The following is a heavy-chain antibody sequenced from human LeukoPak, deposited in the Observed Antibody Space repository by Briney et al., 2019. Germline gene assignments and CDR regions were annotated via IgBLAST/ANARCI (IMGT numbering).Heavy chain of an antibody. Sequence: GGSLRLSCAASGFTFSSYSMNWVRQAPGKGLEWGSSISSSSSYIYYADSVKGRFTISRDNAKNSLYLQMNSLRAEDTAVYYCARRVDYGDYGVRYYYGMDVWGQGTTVTVSS. CDR2: ISSSSSYI. J-gene: IGHJ6*02. CDR3: ARRVDYGDYGVRYYYGMDV. D-gene: IGHD4-17*01. CDR1: GFTFSSYS. V-gene: IGHV3-21*01.